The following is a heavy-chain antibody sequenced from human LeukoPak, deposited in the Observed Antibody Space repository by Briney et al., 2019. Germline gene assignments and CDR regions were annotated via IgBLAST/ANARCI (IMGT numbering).Heavy chain of an antibody. D-gene: IGHD2-2*01. CDR2: IHPGDSDT. CDR1: GYSFTSYW. J-gene: IGHJ5*02. CDR3: ATYSCSSISCQSGEFDP. Sequence: GESLKISCKGSGYSFTSYWIGWVRQMPGKGLEWMGIIHPGDSDTRYSPSFQGQVTISADKSISTAYLQWSSLKASDTAMYYCATYSCSSISCQSGEFDPWGQGTLVTVSS. V-gene: IGHV5-51*01.